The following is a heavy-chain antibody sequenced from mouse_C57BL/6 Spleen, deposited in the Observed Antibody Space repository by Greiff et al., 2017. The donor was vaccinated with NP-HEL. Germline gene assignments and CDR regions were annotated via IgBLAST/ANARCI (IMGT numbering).Heavy chain of an antibody. D-gene: IGHD1-1*01. CDR2: INPNYGTT. V-gene: IGHV1-39*01. CDR1: GYSFTDYN. Sequence: EVKLQESGPELVKPGASVKISCKASGYSFTDYNMNWVKQSNGKSLEWIGVINPNYGTTSYNQKFKGKATLTVDQSSSTAYMQLNSLTSEDSAVYYCAKDYGSSLYYYAMDYWGQGTSVTVSS. CDR3: AKDYGSSLYYYAMDY. J-gene: IGHJ4*01.